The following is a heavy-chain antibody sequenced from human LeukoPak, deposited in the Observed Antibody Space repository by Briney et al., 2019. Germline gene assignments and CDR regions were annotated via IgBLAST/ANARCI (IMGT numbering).Heavy chain of an antibody. D-gene: IGHD5-24*01. Sequence: SVKVSCKASGGTFSSYAISWVRQAPGQGLEWMGRIIPILGIANYARKFQGRVTITADKSTSTAYMELSSLRSEDTAVYYCARGDGYNGDAFDIWGQGTMVTVSS. CDR3: ARGDGYNGDAFDI. CDR2: IIPILGIA. V-gene: IGHV1-69*04. CDR1: GGTFSSYA. J-gene: IGHJ3*02.